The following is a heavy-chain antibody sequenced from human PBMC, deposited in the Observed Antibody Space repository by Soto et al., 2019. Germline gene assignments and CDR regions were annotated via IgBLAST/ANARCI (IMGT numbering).Heavy chain of an antibody. CDR3: TIEGAYPGPDFDY. CDR1: GFTFSSFA. V-gene: IGHV3-23*01. Sequence: PGGSLRLSCAASGFTFSSFAMSWVRQAPGKGLEWVSAISGNGAYTYYADSVKGRFSISRDYSRDSVYLQMNSLKTDDTAVYYCTIEGAYPGPDFDYWGQGTLVTVSS. CDR2: ISGNGAYT. D-gene: IGHD3-16*01. J-gene: IGHJ4*02.